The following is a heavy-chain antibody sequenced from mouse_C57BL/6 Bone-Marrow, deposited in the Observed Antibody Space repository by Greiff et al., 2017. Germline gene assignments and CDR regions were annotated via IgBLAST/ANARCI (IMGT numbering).Heavy chain of an antibody. J-gene: IGHJ2*01. CDR2: INPYNGRT. CDR1: GYTFTDFY. Sequence: EVQLQQSGPVLVKPGASVKMSCKASGYTFTDFYMNWVKQSHGKSLEWIGVINPYNGRTSYNQKFKGKATLTVDKSSSTAYMELNSLTSEDSAVYYCARGDTTVAGYFDYWGQGTTLTVSS. D-gene: IGHD1-1*01. V-gene: IGHV1-19*01. CDR3: ARGDTTVAGYFDY.